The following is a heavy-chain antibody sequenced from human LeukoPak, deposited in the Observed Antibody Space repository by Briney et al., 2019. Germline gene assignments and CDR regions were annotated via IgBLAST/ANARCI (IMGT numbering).Heavy chain of an antibody. J-gene: IGHJ3*02. D-gene: IGHD2-2*03. V-gene: IGHV1-2*02. CDR3: ARDLFLEIVVVPGAFDI. Sequence: GASVKVSCKASGYTFTGYYMHWVRQAPGQGLEWMGWINPNSGGTNYAQKFQGRVTMTRDTSISTAYMELSRLRSDDTAVYYCARDLFLEIVVVPGAFDIWGQGTMVTVSS. CDR1: GYTFTGYY. CDR2: INPNSGGT.